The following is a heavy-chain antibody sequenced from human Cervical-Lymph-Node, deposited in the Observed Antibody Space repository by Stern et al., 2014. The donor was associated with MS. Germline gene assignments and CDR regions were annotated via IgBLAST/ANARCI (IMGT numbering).Heavy chain of an antibody. Sequence: PGPAVVKPTQTLTLTCTFSGFSLSSDGMCVTWIRQPPGKALEWLALIDWTNDKYYNTSLKTRLTISKDTPKNQVVLTMTNIDPMDTATYYCARMVGATGYYYDVDVWGQGTTVTVSS. V-gene: IGHV2-70*01. CDR1: GFSLSSDGMC. CDR3: ARMVGATGYYYDVDV. D-gene: IGHD1-26*01. J-gene: IGHJ6*02. CDR2: IDWTNDK.